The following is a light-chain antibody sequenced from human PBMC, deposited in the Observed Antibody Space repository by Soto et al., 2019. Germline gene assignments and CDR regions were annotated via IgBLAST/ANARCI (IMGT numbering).Light chain of an antibody. V-gene: IGLV1-44*01. CDR2: SDD. CDR1: SSNIGSYP. CDR3: QSYDSSLSGSEV. Sequence: QSVLTQSPSASGTPGQRVTISCYGSSSNIGSYPVYWYQQLPGTAPKLLINSDDQRPSGVPDRFSGSKSGTSASLAITGLQADDEADYYCQSYDSSLSGSEVFGTGTKVTVL. J-gene: IGLJ1*01.